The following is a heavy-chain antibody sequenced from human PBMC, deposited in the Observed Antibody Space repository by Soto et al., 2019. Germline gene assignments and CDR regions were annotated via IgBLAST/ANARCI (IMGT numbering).Heavy chain of an antibody. CDR1: SGSISSSNW. D-gene: IGHD2-15*01. CDR3: ARVYCSGGSCYPRYYYYMDV. Sequence: QVQLQESGPGLVKPSGTLSLTCAVSSGSISSSNWWSWVRQPPGKGLEWIGEIYHSGSTNYNPSLKSLVTISVDKSKHQFSLKLSSVTAADTAVYYCARVYCSGGSCYPRYYYYMDVWGKGTTVTVSS. J-gene: IGHJ6*03. CDR2: IYHSGST. V-gene: IGHV4-4*02.